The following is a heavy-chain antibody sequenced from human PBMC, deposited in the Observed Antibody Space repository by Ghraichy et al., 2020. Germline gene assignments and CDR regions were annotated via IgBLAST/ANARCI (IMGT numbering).Heavy chain of an antibody. CDR3: AREEDQLTETDY. CDR2: ISAYNGNT. Sequence: ALVKVSCKASGYTFTSYGISWVRQAPGQGLEWMGWISAYNGNTNYAQKLQGRVTMTTDTSTSTAYMELRSLRSDDTAVYYCAREEDQLTETDYWGQGTLVTVSS. CDR1: GYTFTSYG. J-gene: IGHJ4*02. V-gene: IGHV1-18*01. D-gene: IGHD2-2*01.